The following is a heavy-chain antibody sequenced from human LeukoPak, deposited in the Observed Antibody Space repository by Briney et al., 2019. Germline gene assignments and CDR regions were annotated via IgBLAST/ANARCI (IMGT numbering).Heavy chain of an antibody. D-gene: IGHD1-26*01. CDR1: GGTFSSYA. CDR2: IIAIFGTA. Sequence: SVKVSCKASGGTFSSYAISWVRQAPGQGVEWMGRIIAIFGTAKYAQKLEGRVTITTDETTSTAYMELSSLRSEDTAVYYCARGPIVGAESDYWGQGTLVTVSS. V-gene: IGHV1-69*05. J-gene: IGHJ4*02. CDR3: ARGPIVGAESDY.